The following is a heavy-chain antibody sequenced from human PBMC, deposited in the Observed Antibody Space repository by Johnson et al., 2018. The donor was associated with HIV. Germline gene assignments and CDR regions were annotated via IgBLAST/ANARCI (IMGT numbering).Heavy chain of an antibody. Sequence: QVQLVESGGGVVQPGGSLRLSCAASGFTFSSYGMHWVRQAPGKGLEWVAFIRYDGSSKSYADSVKGRFTISRDNSKNTLYLQMNSLKTEATAVYYCTAQDPYFYAFDIWGQGTMVTVSS. CDR1: GFTFSSYG. CDR2: IRYDGSSK. CDR3: TAQDPYFYAFDI. V-gene: IGHV3-30*02. D-gene: IGHD2/OR15-2a*01. J-gene: IGHJ3*02.